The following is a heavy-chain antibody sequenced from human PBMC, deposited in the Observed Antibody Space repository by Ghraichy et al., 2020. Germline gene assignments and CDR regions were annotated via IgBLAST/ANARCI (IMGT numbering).Heavy chain of an antibody. Sequence: ASVKVSCKASGYTFTSYDINWVRQATGQGLEWMGWMNPNSGNTGYAQKFQGRVTMTRNTSISTAYMELSRLRSEDTAVYYCASATLYCTNGVCYLPPLLDCYYYGMDVWGQGTTVTVSS. CDR1: GYTFTSYD. J-gene: IGHJ6*02. D-gene: IGHD2-8*01. V-gene: IGHV1-8*01. CDR3: ASATLYCTNGVCYLPPLLDCYYYGMDV. CDR2: MNPNSGNT.